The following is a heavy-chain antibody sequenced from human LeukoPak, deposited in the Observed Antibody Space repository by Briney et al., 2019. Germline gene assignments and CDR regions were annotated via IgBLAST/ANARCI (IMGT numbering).Heavy chain of an antibody. D-gene: IGHD2-15*01. V-gene: IGHV3-7*01. Sequence: PGGSLRLSCAASGFTFSSYWMSWVRQAPGKGLEWVANIKQDGSEKYYVDSVKGRFTISRDNAKNSLHLQMNSLRAEDTAVYYCARATSSGYCSGGSCYPGYYYYYGMDVWGQGTTVTVSS. CDR2: IKQDGSEK. J-gene: IGHJ6*02. CDR3: ARATSSGYCSGGSCYPGYYYYYGMDV. CDR1: GFTFSSYW.